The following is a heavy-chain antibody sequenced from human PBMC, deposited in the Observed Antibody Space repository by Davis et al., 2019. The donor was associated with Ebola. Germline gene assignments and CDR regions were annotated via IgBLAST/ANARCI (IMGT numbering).Heavy chain of an antibody. V-gene: IGHV3-74*01. CDR1: GFTFSSYW. Sequence: GESPKISCVVSGFTFSSYWMHWVRQAPGKGLVWVSRINIDGSTTNYADSVEGRFTISRDNAKNTLYLQMNSLRAEDTALYYCARDRVLGSGSSDCWGQGTLVTVSS. CDR2: INIDGSTT. J-gene: IGHJ4*02. CDR3: ARDRVLGSGSSDC. D-gene: IGHD3-10*01.